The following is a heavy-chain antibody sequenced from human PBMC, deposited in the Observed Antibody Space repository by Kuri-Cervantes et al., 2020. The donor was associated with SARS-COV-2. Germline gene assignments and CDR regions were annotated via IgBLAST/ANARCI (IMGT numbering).Heavy chain of an antibody. J-gene: IGHJ4*02. D-gene: IGHD3-3*01. V-gene: IGHV4-38-2*02. CDR3: ARRNLRFLAGGYYFDY. Sequence: SETLSLTCTASGYSISSGYYWGWIRQPPGKGLEWIGSIYHSGSTYYNPSLKSRVTISVDTSKNQFSLKLSSVTAADTAVYYCARRNLRFLAGGYYFDYWGQGTLVTVSS. CDR2: IYHSGST. CDR1: GYSISSGYY.